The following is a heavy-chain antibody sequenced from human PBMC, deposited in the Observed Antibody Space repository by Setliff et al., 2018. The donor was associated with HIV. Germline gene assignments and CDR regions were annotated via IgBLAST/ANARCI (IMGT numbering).Heavy chain of an antibody. D-gene: IGHD2-2*01. CDR1: GGSISSHY. CDR2: IYNSRST. J-gene: IGHJ6*03. CDR3: ARLGYCSRTTCYGYYYMDV. V-gene: IGHV4-59*08. Sequence: SETLSLTCTVSGGSISSHYWGWIRQPPGKGLEWIGYIYNSRSTNYHPSLKSRLTISIDTSKNQFSLKLSSVTAADTAVYYCARLGYCSRTTCYGYYYMDVWGKGTTGTVS.